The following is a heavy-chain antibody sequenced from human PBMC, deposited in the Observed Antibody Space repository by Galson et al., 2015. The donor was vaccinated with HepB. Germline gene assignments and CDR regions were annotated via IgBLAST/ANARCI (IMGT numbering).Heavy chain of an antibody. CDR1: GFTFSSYA. J-gene: IGHJ6*02. CDR2: ISGSGGST. Sequence: SLRLSCAASGFTFSSYAMSWVRQAPGKGLEWVSAISGSGGSTYYADSVKGRFTISRDNSKNTLYLQMNSLRAEDTAVYYCASTSNYYDSSGYGGYYYYGMDVWGQGTTVTVSS. CDR3: ASTSNYYDSSGYGGYYYYGMDV. V-gene: IGHV3-23*01. D-gene: IGHD3-22*01.